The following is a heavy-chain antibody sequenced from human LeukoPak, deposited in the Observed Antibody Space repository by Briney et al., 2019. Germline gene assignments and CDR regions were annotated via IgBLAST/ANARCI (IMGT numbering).Heavy chain of an antibody. Sequence: SETLSLTCTASGGSFNSHYRSWIRQPPGKGLQWIGDIYYSERTNYNPSLRSRVTISVDTSKNQLSLKLTSVLAADTAMYYCVKRDKNGWDYMNVWGNGTLVTVSS. CDR3: VKRDKNGWDYMNV. V-gene: IGHV4-59*08. CDR2: IYYSERT. J-gene: IGHJ6*03. CDR1: GGSFNSHY. D-gene: IGHD6-19*01.